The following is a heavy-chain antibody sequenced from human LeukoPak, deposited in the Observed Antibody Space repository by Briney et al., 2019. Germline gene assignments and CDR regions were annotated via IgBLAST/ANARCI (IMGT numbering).Heavy chain of an antibody. J-gene: IGHJ4*02. CDR1: GYTFTNYG. V-gene: IGHV1-18*01. CDR3: ATEGGWQPTDYGDNVY. Sequence: ASVKVSCKASGYTFTNYGITWVRQAPRQGLEWMGWISPYKGDRNYAQSLQGRVTMTTDTSTSTAYMEVRSLRSDDTAVYYCATEGGWQPTDYGDNVYWGQGTLVTVSS. D-gene: IGHD4-17*01. CDR2: ISPYKGDR.